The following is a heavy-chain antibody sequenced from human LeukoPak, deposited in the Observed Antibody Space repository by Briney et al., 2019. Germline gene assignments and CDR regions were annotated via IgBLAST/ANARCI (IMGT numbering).Heavy chain of an antibody. J-gene: IGHJ6*02. CDR3: ARGGILYGMDV. CDR2: ISGSGGNT. V-gene: IGHV3-23*01. D-gene: IGHD6-13*01. CDR1: GFTFSTYA. Sequence: PGGSLRLSCAASGFTFSTYAMHWVRQAPGKGLEWVSAISGSGGNTYYADSVKGRFTISRDNSKNTLYLQMNSLRAEDTAAYYCARGGILYGMDVWGQGTTVTVSS.